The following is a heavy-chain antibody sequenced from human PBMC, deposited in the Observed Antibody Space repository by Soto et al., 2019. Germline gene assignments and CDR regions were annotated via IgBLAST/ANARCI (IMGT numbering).Heavy chain of an antibody. CDR2: ISYDGSKK. Sequence: QVQLVESGGGVVQPGRSLRLSCAASGFTFSSYAMHWVRQAPGKGLEWVAVISYDGSKKYYADSVKGRFTISRDNSKNTLYLQMNSLRAEDTAVYYCARDLYYYYGMDVWGQGTTVTVSS. J-gene: IGHJ6*02. V-gene: IGHV3-30-3*01. CDR1: GFTFSSYA. CDR3: ARDLYYYYGMDV.